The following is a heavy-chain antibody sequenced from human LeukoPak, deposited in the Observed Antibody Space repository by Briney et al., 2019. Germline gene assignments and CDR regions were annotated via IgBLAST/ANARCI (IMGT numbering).Heavy chain of an antibody. CDR3: VKRKDHQYFDY. Sequence: PGGSLRLSCAASGFTFSSYAMSWVRQAPGKGLEWVSAISGSGGSTYYADSVKGRFTISRYNTKNTLFLQMNSLRAEDTAIYYCVKRKDHQYFDYWGQGTLVTVSS. J-gene: IGHJ4*02. V-gene: IGHV3-23*01. CDR1: GFTFSSYA. CDR2: ISGSGGST.